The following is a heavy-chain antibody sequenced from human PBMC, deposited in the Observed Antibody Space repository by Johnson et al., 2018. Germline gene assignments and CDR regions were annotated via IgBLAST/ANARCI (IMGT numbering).Heavy chain of an antibody. CDR1: GFTFSSYW. V-gene: IGHV3-74*02. J-gene: IGHJ6*03. CDR2: LNTDGSST. CDR3: AKPKDVGNSRSFMDV. Sequence: VQLVESGGGLVQPGGSLRLSCAASGFTFSSYWMHWVRQAPGKGLVWVSRLNTDGSSTSYADSAKGRFPIYRDNAKNTLFLQMNSMRAEDTAVYYCAKPKDVGNSRSFMDVWGKGTTVTGSS. D-gene: IGHD4-23*01.